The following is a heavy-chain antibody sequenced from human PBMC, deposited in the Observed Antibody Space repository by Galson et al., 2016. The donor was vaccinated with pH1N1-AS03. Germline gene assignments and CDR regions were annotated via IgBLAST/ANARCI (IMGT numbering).Heavy chain of an antibody. CDR3: AHNQANGYNFDY. CDR2: IIPNLGVT. J-gene: IGHJ4*02. Sequence: SVKVSCKASGDSFSKYVISWVRQAPGQGLQWMGRIIPNLGVTNYAQRFQARVTITADKSSSTVYMKVTNLTSEDTAIYYCAHNQANGYNFDYWGQGTLVTVSS. CDR1: GDSFSKYV. V-gene: IGHV1-69*04. D-gene: IGHD5-24*01.